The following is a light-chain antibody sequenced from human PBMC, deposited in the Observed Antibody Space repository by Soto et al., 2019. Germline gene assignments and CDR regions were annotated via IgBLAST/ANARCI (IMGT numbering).Light chain of an antibody. CDR3: QSYDSSLSYV. Sequence: QSVLTQPPSVSGAPGQRVTISCTGSSSNIGAGYDVHWYQQLPGTAPKLLIYTNSNRPSGVPGRFSGSKSGTSASLAITGLQAEDEADYYCQSYDSSLSYVFGPGTKGTVL. V-gene: IGLV1-40*01. CDR2: TNS. CDR1: SSNIGAGYD. J-gene: IGLJ1*01.